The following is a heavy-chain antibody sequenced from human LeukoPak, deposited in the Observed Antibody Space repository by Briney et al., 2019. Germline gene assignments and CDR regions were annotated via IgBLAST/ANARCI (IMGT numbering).Heavy chain of an antibody. D-gene: IGHD2-21*02. V-gene: IGHV3-20*04. CDR1: GFTFDDYA. Sequence: GGSLRLSCAASGFTFDDYAMSWVRQTPGKGREWGSGTNWVGGRTGYADSVKGRFTISRDNAKNSLYLQMNSLRVEGTAMYYCASDGLRRPPTPYCGGDCPLDYWGQGTLVSVSS. CDR2: TNWVGGRT. J-gene: IGHJ4*02. CDR3: ASDGLRRPPTPYCGGDCPLDY.